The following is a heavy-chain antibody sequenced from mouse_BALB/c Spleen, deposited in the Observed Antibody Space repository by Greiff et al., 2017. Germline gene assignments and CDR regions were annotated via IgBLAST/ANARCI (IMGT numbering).Heavy chain of an antibody. CDR1: GYSFTGYY. V-gene: IGHV1S34*01. J-gene: IGHJ3*01. D-gene: IGHD2-1*01. CDR3: ARTQFPLWYPAY. Sequence: LVKPWASVKISCKASGYSFTGYYMHWVKQSHGKSLEWIGYISCYNGATSYNQKFKGKATFTVDTSSSTAYMQFNSLTSEDSAVYYCARTQFPLWYPAYWGQGTLVTVSA. CDR2: ISCYNGAT.